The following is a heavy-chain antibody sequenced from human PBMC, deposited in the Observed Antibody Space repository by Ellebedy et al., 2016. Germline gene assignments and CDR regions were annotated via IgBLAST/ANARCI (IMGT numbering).Heavy chain of an antibody. CDR2: VFHGGNT. Sequence: SETLSLTCTVSGGSISSGSYCWGWIRQPPGKGLEYIGSVFHGGNTYYNPSLKSRVTISVDTSKNQFSLKLSSVTAADTAVYYCARVLRYFDWLSRGWYYYYMDVWGKGTTVTVSS. CDR1: GGSISSGSYC. J-gene: IGHJ6*03. CDR3: ARVLRYFDWLSRGWYYYYMDV. D-gene: IGHD3-9*01. V-gene: IGHV4-39*07.